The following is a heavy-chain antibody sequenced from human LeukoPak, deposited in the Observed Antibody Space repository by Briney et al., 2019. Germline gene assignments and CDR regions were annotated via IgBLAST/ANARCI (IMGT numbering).Heavy chain of an antibody. CDR2: INPNTGGT. CDR3: ARDPRIAAAGDDNWFDP. V-gene: IGHV1-2*02. J-gene: IGHJ5*02. CDR1: GYSFTDYY. Sequence: GSVKVSCKASGYSFTDYYMHWVRQAPGQGLEWMGWINPNTGGTDYAQKFQGRVTMTRDTSISTAYMELSRLRSDDTAVYYCARDPRIAAAGDDNWFDPWGQGTLVTVSS. D-gene: IGHD6-13*01.